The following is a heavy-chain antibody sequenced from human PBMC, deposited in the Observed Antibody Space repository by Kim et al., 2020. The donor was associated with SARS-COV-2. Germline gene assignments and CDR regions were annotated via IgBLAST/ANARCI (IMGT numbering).Heavy chain of an antibody. Sequence: GGSLRLSCAASGFTFSSYSMNWVRQAPGKGLEWVSSISSSSSYIYYADSVKGRFTISRDNAKNSLYLQMNSLRAEDTAVYYCARGRIVVVPAAMGFMDVWGEGTTVTVSS. J-gene: IGHJ6*03. CDR1: GFTFSSYS. CDR3: ARGRIVVVPAAMGFMDV. CDR2: ISSSSSYI. D-gene: IGHD2-2*01. V-gene: IGHV3-21*01.